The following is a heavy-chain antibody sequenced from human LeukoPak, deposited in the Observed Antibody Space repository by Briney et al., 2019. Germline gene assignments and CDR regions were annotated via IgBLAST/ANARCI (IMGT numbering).Heavy chain of an antibody. J-gene: IGHJ6*02. CDR3: ARNSNNYYYIMDV. CDR2: IIPMFGTP. CDR1: GGTFNSYA. Sequence: SVNVSCKASGGTFNSYAISWVRQAPGQGLEWMGGIIPMFGTPNYAQKFRGRVTITADESTTTAYMELSSLRSEDTAVYYCARNSNNYYYIMDVWGQGTTVTVSS. V-gene: IGHV1-69*13.